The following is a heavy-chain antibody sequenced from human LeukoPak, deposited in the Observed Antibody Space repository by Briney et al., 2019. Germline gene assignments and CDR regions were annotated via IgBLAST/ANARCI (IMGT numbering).Heavy chain of an antibody. D-gene: IGHD2-2*02. CDR1: GGSISSGDYY. V-gene: IGHV4-30-4*01. CDR3: ARLKLRYSYYYGMDV. CDR2: IYYSGST. J-gene: IGHJ6*02. Sequence: SETLSLTCTVSGGSISSGDYYWSWIRQPPGKGLEWIGYIYYSGSTYYNPSLKSRVTISVDTSKNQFSLKLSSVTAADTAVYYCARLKLRYSYYYGMDVWGQGTTVTVSS.